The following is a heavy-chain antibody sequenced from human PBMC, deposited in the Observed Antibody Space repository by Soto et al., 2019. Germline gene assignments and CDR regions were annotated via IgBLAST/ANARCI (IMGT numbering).Heavy chain of an antibody. CDR3: ARNSERITIFGVVIGPFDY. J-gene: IGHJ4*02. CDR2: IYYSGST. Sequence: SETLSLTCTVSGGSISSGGYYWSWIRQHPGKGLEWIGYIYYSGSTYYNPSLKSRVTISVDTSKNQFSLKLSSVTAADTALYYCARNSERITIFGVVIGPFDYWGQGTLVTVSS. V-gene: IGHV4-31*03. CDR1: GGSISSGGYY. D-gene: IGHD3-3*01.